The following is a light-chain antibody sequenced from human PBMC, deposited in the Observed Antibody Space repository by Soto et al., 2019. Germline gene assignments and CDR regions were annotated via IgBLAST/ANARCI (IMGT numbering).Light chain of an antibody. Sequence: EIVLTQSPATLSLTSGERAHLPFSASQTVQLYLAWYQQKLGQAPRLLIYDASNTATGIPVRFSGSGSWTDFTLTISSLEPEDFAVYYCLQRSSWPLTFGGGTKVDNK. CDR3: LQRSSWPLT. V-gene: IGKV3-11*01. J-gene: IGKJ4*01. CDR2: DAS. CDR1: QTVQLY.